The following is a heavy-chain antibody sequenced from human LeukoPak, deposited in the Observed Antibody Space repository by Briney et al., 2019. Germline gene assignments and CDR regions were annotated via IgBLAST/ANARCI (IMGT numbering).Heavy chain of an antibody. CDR2: IYPGDSDT. V-gene: IGHV5-51*01. CDR3: ARLYAPYSSSWSRSPYYYYYMDV. J-gene: IGHJ6*03. Sequence: GGSLKISCKGSGYSFTIYWIGWVRQMPGKGLEWMGIIYPGDSDTRNSPSFQGQVTISADKSISTAYLQWSSLKASDTAMYYCARLYAPYSSSWSRSPYYYYYMDVWGKGTTVTVSS. D-gene: IGHD6-13*01. CDR1: GYSFTIYW.